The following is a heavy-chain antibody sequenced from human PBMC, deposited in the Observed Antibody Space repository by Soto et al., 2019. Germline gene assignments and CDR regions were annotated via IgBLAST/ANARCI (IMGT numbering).Heavy chain of an antibody. CDR1: GFTFDDYG. CDR3: AKGLAGNYYVMDV. D-gene: IGHD3-10*01. CDR2: ISWNSGNI. V-gene: IGHV3-9*01. Sequence: GGSLILSCAASGFTFDDYGMHWVRQTPGKGLEWVSGISWNSGNIGYADSAKGRFTISRDNAKNSLYLQMNSLRAEDTALYYCAKGLAGNYYVMDVWGQGTTVTVSS. J-gene: IGHJ6*02.